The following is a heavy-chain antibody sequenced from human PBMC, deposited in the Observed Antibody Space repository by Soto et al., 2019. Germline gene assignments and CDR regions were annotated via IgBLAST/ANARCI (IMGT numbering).Heavy chain of an antibody. CDR3: ARENYDFWSGSRRGRYYYYGMDV. D-gene: IGHD3-3*01. Sequence: PSETLSLTCSVSGDSIITNDHYWGWIRQPPGKGLEWIGSIYYSGSTYYNPSLKSRVTISVDTSKNQFSLKLSSVTAADTAVYYCARENYDFWSGSRRGRYYYYGMDVWGQGTTVTVSS. V-gene: IGHV4-39*01. J-gene: IGHJ6*02. CDR2: IYYSGST. CDR1: GDSIITNDHY.